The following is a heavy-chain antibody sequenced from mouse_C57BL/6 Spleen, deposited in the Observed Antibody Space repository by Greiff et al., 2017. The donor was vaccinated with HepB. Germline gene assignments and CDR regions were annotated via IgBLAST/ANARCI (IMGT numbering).Heavy chain of an antibody. J-gene: IGHJ2*01. CDR3: ARRGYSDYFDY. Sequence: QVQLQQPGAELVRPGSSVKLSCKASGYTFTSYWMDWVKQRPGQGLEWIGNIYPSDSETHYNQKFKDKATLTVDKSSSTAYMQLSSLTSEDSAVYYCARRGYSDYFDYWGPGTTLTVSS. V-gene: IGHV1-61*01. CDR1: GYTFTSYW. D-gene: IGHD2-14*01. CDR2: IYPSDSET.